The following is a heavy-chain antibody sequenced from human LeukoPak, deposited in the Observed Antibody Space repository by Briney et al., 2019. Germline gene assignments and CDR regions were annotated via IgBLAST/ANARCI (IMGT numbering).Heavy chain of an antibody. Sequence: PGGSLRLSCAASGFTFSSYEMNWVRQAPGKGLEWVSYISSSGSTIHYADSVKGRFTISRDNAKNSLYLQMNSLRAEDTAVYYCARDLGGSYRDYWGQGTLVTVSS. CDR3: ARDLGGSYRDY. J-gene: IGHJ4*02. V-gene: IGHV3-48*03. CDR2: ISSSGSTI. CDR1: GFTFSSYE. D-gene: IGHD1-26*01.